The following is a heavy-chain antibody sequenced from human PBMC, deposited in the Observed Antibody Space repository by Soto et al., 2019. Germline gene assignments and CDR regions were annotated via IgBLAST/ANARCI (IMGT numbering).Heavy chain of an antibody. V-gene: IGHV3-23*01. CDR1: GFTFSSFA. Sequence: EVQLLESGGGLVQPGGSLRLSCAASGFTFSSFAMSWVRQAPGKGLEWVSGISGSGSDSHYSDSVKGRFTISRDNSKNTRYLQMNSLRAEDTAVYYCAKALNPQRLIALLVITQNWFDPWGQGTLVTVAS. CDR3: AKALNPQRLIALLVITQNWFDP. CDR2: ISGSGSDS. D-gene: IGHD3-16*02. J-gene: IGHJ5*02.